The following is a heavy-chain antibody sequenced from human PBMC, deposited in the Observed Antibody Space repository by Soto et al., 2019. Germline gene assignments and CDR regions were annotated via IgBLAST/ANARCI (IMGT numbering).Heavy chain of an antibody. J-gene: IGHJ4*02. CDR1: GGLFSSYA. D-gene: IGHD3-22*01. Sequence: QEQLVQSGAEVKKPGSSVKVSCKASGGLFSSYAISWVRQAPGQGLEWMGGIIPVFSTAYDVQQFQGRVTITADESTNTSYMELSSLRSEDTAMYYFARGGSGYVWFNEFWGQGSLVTVSS. CDR2: IIPVFSTA. V-gene: IGHV1-69*01. CDR3: ARGGSGYVWFNEF.